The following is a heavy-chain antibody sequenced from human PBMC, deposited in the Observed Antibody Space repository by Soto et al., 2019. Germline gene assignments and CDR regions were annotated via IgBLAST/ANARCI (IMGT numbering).Heavy chain of an antibody. D-gene: IGHD3-22*01. CDR2: INPNSGGT. Sequence: ASVKVSCKASGYTFTGYYMHWVRQAPGQGLEWMGWINPNSGGTNYAQKFQGWVTMTRDTSISTAYMELSRLRSDDTAVYYCARWGWDYDSSGYHNWFDPWGQGTLVTVS. J-gene: IGHJ5*02. V-gene: IGHV1-2*04. CDR3: ARWGWDYDSSGYHNWFDP. CDR1: GYTFTGYY.